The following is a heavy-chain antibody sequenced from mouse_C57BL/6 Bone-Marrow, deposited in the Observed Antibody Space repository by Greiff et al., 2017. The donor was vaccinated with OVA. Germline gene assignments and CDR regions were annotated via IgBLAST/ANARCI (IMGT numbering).Heavy chain of an antibody. V-gene: IGHV1-59*01. Sequence: QVHVKQPGAELVRPGTSVKLSCKASGYTFTSYWMHWVKQRPGQGLEWIGVIDPSDSYTNYNQKFKGKATLTVDTSSSTAYMQLSSLTSEDSAVYYCARRAYYYGSSARDYWGQGTSVTVSS. CDR2: IDPSDSYT. CDR1: GYTFTSYW. J-gene: IGHJ4*01. CDR3: ARRAYYYGSSARDY. D-gene: IGHD1-1*01.